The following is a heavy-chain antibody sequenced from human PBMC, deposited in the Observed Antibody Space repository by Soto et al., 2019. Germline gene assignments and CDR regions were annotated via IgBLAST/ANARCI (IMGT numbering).Heavy chain of an antibody. Sequence: PSETLSLTCTVSGGSISSNNYYWGWIRQSPGKGLEWIGSIYYSGSIYYNPSLKSRVTISVDTSKNQFSLKLTSVTAADTAVYYCARDKITGLFDYWGQGTLVTVSS. D-gene: IGHD2-8*02. V-gene: IGHV4-39*07. CDR2: IYYSGSI. CDR1: GGSISSNNYY. J-gene: IGHJ4*02. CDR3: ARDKITGLFDY.